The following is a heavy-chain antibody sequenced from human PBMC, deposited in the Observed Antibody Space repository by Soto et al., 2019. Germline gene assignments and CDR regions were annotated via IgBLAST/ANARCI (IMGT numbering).Heavy chain of an antibody. CDR1: GGTFSSYA. J-gene: IGHJ5*02. Sequence: ASVKVSCKASGGTFSSYAISWLRQAPGQGLEWMGGIIPIFGTANYAQKFQGRVTITADKSTSTAYMELSSLRSEDTAVYYCARGPPLPTIFGVVIIRGWFDPWGQGTLVTVSS. CDR3: ARGPPLPTIFGVVIIRGWFDP. V-gene: IGHV1-69*06. CDR2: IIPIFGTA. D-gene: IGHD3-3*01.